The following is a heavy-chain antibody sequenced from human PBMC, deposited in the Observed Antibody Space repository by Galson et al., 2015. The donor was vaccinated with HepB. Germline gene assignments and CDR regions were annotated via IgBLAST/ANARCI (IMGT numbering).Heavy chain of an antibody. CDR2: IYYSGST. Sequence: ETLSLTCTVSGGSISSSSYYWGWIRQPPGKGLEWIGSIYYSGSTYYNPSLKSRVTISVDTSKNQFSLKLSSVTAADTAVYYCARRMGITIFGVVTSYYFDYWGQGTLVTVSS. J-gene: IGHJ4*02. V-gene: IGHV4-39*01. D-gene: IGHD3-3*01. CDR3: ARRMGITIFGVVTSYYFDY. CDR1: GGSISSSSYY.